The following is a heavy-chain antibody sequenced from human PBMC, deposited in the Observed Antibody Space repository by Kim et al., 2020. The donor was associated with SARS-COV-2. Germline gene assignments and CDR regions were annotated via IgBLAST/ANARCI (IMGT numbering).Heavy chain of an antibody. D-gene: IGHD3-3*01. J-gene: IGHJ4*02. Sequence: SLKSRDTISEDTSKHQFSLKLSAMTAADTAVYYCARGRITIFGVDAEFDYWGQGTLVTVSS. V-gene: IGHV4-31*02. CDR3: ARGRITIFGVDAEFDY.